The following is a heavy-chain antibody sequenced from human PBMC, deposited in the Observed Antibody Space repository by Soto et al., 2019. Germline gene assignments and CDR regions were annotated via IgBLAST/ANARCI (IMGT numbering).Heavy chain of an antibody. D-gene: IGHD1-26*01. CDR2: ITPYSGNA. CDR3: ARARMYSGAYHDY. V-gene: IGHV1-18*04. Sequence: ASVKVSCKASGYTFSNFGINWVRQAPGQGLEWMGWITPYSGNANYAQKHQDRLTITTDTSTNTAYLELRSLRSDDTAVYFCARARMYSGAYHDYWGQGTLVTVSS. CDR1: GYTFSNFG. J-gene: IGHJ4*02.